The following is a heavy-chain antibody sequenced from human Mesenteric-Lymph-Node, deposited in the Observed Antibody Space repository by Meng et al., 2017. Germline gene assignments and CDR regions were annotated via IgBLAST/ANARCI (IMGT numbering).Heavy chain of an antibody. D-gene: IGHD1-14*01. Sequence: QLPLQGLGRGLVKPSETLSPTCTGSGGSISRSSYYLAWIRQPPGEGLEWIGSFVYIGTTYYTSSLKSRVSISVDTSKNQFSLKLSSVTAADTAVYYCARHHHSPTFDYWGQGTLVTGSS. CDR2: FVYIGTT. CDR3: ARHHHSPTFDY. V-gene: IGHV4-39*01. CDR1: GGSISRSSYY. J-gene: IGHJ4*02.